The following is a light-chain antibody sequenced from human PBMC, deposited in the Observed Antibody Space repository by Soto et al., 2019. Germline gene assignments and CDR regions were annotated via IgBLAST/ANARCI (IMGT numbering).Light chain of an antibody. CDR1: TSDVGGYNY. V-gene: IGLV2-11*01. Sequence: QSALTQPRSVSGSPGQSVSISCTGATSDVGGYNYVSWYQQHPGKAPKLMIYDVSNRPSGVPDRFSGSKSGNTASLTISGLQAEDEADYYCCSYAGGYAFVFGTGTKLTVL. CDR3: CSYAGGYAFV. J-gene: IGLJ1*01. CDR2: DVS.